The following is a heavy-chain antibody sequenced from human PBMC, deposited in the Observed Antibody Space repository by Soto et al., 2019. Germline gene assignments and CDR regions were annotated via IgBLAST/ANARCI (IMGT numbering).Heavy chain of an antibody. CDR2: VYYNGST. V-gene: IGHV4-59*12. J-gene: IGHJ4*02. D-gene: IGHD6-19*01. CDR3: ARTRGRGQWRDFYFDF. CDR1: GGPIAPFY. Sequence: LSLTCTVSGGPIAPFYWTWIRQSPGKGLESIGYVYYNGSTNYNPALKGRVTISLDTSKSQFSLRLSSVTAADTAVYYCARTRGRGQWRDFYFDFWGQGGLVTVSS.